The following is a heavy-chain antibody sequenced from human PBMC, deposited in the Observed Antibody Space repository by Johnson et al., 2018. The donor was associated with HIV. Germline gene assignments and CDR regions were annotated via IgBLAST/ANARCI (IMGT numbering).Heavy chain of an antibody. V-gene: IGHV3-11*04. Sequence: VQLVESGGGFVQPGRSLRLSCAASGFTFSDYYMSWIRQAPGKGLEWVSYISSSGSTIYYADSVKGRFTISRDNAKNALYLQMNSLRAEDTAGYYCAREGDDLDAFDIWGQGTMVTVSS. CDR2: ISSSGSTI. CDR1: GFTFSDYY. CDR3: AREGDDLDAFDI. J-gene: IGHJ3*02.